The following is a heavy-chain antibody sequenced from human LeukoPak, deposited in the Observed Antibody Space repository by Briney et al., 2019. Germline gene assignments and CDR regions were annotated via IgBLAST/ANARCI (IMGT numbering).Heavy chain of an antibody. V-gene: IGHV1-8*01. J-gene: IGHJ6*03. D-gene: IGHD2-15*01. CDR3: ARGRRSRVAATTGYYYYMDV. Sequence: GASVKVSCKASGYTFTSYDINWVRQATGQGGERMGWMNPNSGNTGYAQKFQGRVTITRNTSISTAYMELSSLRSEDTAVYYCARGRRSRVAATTGYYYYMDVWGKGTTVTVSS. CDR1: GYTFTSYD. CDR2: MNPNSGNT.